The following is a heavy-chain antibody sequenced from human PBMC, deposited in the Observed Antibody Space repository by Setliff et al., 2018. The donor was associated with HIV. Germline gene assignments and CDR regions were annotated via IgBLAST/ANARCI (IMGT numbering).Heavy chain of an antibody. Sequence: GASVKVSCKASGYTFTSCFMHWVRQAPGQGLEWMGGIIPIFGTANYAQKFQGRVTITTDESTSTAYMELSSLRSEDTAVYYCARDPSDYYYYYGMDVWGQGTTVTVSS. V-gene: IGHV1-69*05. CDR1: GYTFTSCF. D-gene: IGHD2-21*02. CDR3: ARDPSDYYYYYGMDV. J-gene: IGHJ6*02. CDR2: IIPIFGTA.